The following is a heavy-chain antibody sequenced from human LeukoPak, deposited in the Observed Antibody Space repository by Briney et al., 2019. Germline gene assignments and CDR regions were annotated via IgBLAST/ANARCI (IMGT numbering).Heavy chain of an antibody. CDR3: ARAPATYPISY. V-gene: IGHV4-38-2*02. CDR1: GYSISSGYY. Sequence: SETLSLTCTVSGYSISSGYYWGWIRQPPGKGLEWIGSIYHSGSTYYNPSLKSRVTISVDTSKNQFSLKLSSVTAADTAVYYCARAPATYPISYWGQGTLVTVSS. J-gene: IGHJ4*02. CDR2: IYHSGST.